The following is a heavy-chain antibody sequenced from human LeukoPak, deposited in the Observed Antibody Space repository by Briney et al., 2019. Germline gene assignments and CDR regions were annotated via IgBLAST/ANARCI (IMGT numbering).Heavy chain of an antibody. D-gene: IGHD3-22*01. J-gene: IGHJ5*02. CDR3: ARPYYYDSRIDP. CDR1: GGIISSGDYY. CDR2: MYYSGST. Sequence: SQTLSLTCTVSGGIISSGDYYWSWIRQPPGKGLEWIAYMYYSGSTYYNPSLKSRVTMSADTSKHQLSLKLSSVTAADTAVYYCARPYYYDSRIDPWGQGILVTVSS. V-gene: IGHV4-30-4*01.